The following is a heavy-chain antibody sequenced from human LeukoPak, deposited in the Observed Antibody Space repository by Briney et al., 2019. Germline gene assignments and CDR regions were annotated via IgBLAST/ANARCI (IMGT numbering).Heavy chain of an antibody. J-gene: IGHJ5*02. CDR1: GFMYSSYG. V-gene: IGHV3-33*06. Sequence: PGRSLRLSCAASGFMYSSYGMHWVRQAPGKGLEWVAVIWYDGSNKFYADSVKGRFTISRDNSKNTLFLQMNSLRAEDTALYYCAKESRIAAAGIINWFDPWGQGTLVTVSS. CDR3: AKESRIAAAGIINWFDP. D-gene: IGHD6-13*01. CDR2: IWYDGSNK.